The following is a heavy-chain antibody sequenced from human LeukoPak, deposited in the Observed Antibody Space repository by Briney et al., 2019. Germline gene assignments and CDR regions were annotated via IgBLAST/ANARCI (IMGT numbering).Heavy chain of an antibody. CDR1: GGSISSGSYY. V-gene: IGHV4-61*02. J-gene: IGHJ4*02. D-gene: IGHD6-13*01. Sequence: KPSETLSLTCTVSGGSISSGSYYWSWIRQPAGKGLEWIGRIYTSGSTNYNPSLKSRVTMSVDTSKNQFSLKLSSVTAADTAVYYCARVDSSSWAVDYWGQGTLVTVSS. CDR3: ARVDSSSWAVDY. CDR2: IYTSGST.